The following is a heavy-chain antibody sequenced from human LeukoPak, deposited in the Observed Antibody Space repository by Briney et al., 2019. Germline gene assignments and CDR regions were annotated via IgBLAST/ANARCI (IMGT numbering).Heavy chain of an antibody. CDR3: AKYGVDCSSTSCYPLYYMDV. D-gene: IGHD2-2*01. Sequence: PGGSLSLSRAASGFTFDSYAMTWVRQAPGKGLEWVSSISGGGGITNYADSVKGRFTISRDNSKYTLFLQVNSLRAEDTAVYYCAKYGVDCSSTSCYPLYYMDVWGKGTTVTVSS. V-gene: IGHV3-23*01. J-gene: IGHJ6*03. CDR2: ISGGGGIT. CDR1: GFTFDSYA.